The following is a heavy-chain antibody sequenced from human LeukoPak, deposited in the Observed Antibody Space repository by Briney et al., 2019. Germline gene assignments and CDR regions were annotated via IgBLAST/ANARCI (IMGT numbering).Heavy chain of an antibody. CDR1: GGSISSSSYY. J-gene: IGHJ4*02. Sequence: SETLSLTCTVSGGSISSSSYYWGWLRQPPGKGLEWIGSIYYSGSTYYNPSLKSRVTISVDTSKNQFSLKLSSVTAADTAVYYCARRYYDFWSGYSPTNYFDYWGQGTLVTVSS. D-gene: IGHD3-3*01. V-gene: IGHV4-39*01. CDR2: IYYSGST. CDR3: ARRYYDFWSGYSPTNYFDY.